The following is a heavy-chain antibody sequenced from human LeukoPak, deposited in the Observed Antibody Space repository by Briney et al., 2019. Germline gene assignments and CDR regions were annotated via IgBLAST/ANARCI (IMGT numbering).Heavy chain of an antibody. D-gene: IGHD5-24*01. V-gene: IGHV1-69*13. CDR2: IIPIFGTA. J-gene: IGHJ4*02. CDR3: ARVEMATIRD. Sequence: ASVKVSCKASGGTFSSYAISWVRQAPGQGLEWMGGIIPIFGTANYAQKFQGRVTITADESTSTAYMELSSLRSEDTAVYYCARVEMATIRDWGQGTLVTVSS. CDR1: GGTFSSYA.